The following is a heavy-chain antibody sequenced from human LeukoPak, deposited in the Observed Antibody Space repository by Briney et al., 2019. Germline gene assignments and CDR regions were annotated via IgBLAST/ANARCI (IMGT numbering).Heavy chain of an antibody. J-gene: IGHJ4*02. V-gene: IGHV1-2*02. CDR2: INPNSGGT. D-gene: IGHD5-18*01. CDR3: TRDPGDTAMAKYYFDY. CDR1: GYTFTGYY. Sequence: EASVKVSCKASGYTFTGYYLHWVRQAPGQGLEWMGWINPNSGGTSYAQKFQDRVTMTRDTSTSTACMELSRLRSDDTAVYYCTRDPGDTAMAKYYFDYWGQGTLVTVSS.